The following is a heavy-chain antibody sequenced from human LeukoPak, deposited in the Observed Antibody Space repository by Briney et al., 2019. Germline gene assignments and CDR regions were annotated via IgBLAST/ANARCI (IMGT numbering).Heavy chain of an antibody. CDR3: ASDSSGPTDAFDI. J-gene: IGHJ3*02. V-gene: IGHV3-21*04. CDR2: ISSSGNHI. CDR1: GFTFSTST. Sequence: GGSLRLSCAASGFTFSTSTMSWFRQAPGKGLEWVSSISSSGNHIYYADSVKGRFTISRDNSKNTLYLQMNSLRAEDTAVYYCASDSSGPTDAFDIWGQGTMVTVSS. D-gene: IGHD3-22*01.